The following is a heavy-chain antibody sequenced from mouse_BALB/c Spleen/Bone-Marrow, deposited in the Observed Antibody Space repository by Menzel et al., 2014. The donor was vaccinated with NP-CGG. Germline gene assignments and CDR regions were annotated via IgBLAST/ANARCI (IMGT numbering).Heavy chain of an antibody. J-gene: IGHJ2*01. V-gene: IGHV5-6-3*01. D-gene: IGHD1-1*01. CDR3: ARERYYGNGRIFEY. Sequence: EVQGVESGGGLVQPGGSLKLSCAASGFTFSSYGMSWVRQTPDKRLELVATINSNGGSTYYPDSVKGRFTISGDNAKNTLYLQMSSLKSEDTAMYYCARERYYGNGRIFEYWGQGTTLTVSS. CDR1: GFTFSSYG. CDR2: INSNGGST.